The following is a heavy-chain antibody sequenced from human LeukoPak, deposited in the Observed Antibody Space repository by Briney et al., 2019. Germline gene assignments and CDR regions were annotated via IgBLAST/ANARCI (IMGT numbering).Heavy chain of an antibody. Sequence: GGSLRLSCAASGFTVSSNYMSWVRQAPGKGLEWVAVISYDGSNKYYADSVKGRFTISRDNSKNTLYLQMNSLRAEDTAVYYCARGGSYLSAFGIWGQGTMVTVSS. CDR2: ISYDGSNK. CDR1: GFTVSSNY. D-gene: IGHD1-26*01. CDR3: ARGGSYLSAFGI. J-gene: IGHJ3*02. V-gene: IGHV3-30*03.